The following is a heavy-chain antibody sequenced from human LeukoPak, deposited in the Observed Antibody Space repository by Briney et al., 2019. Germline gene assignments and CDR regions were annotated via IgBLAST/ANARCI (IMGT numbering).Heavy chain of an antibody. CDR3: ARDGVEGRYSSGLPGY. CDR1: GFTFNSYA. J-gene: IGHJ4*02. CDR2: ISYDGSNK. D-gene: IGHD6-19*01. Sequence: PGGSLRLSCAASGFTFNSYAMHWVRQAPGKGLEWVAVISYDGSNKYYADSVKGRFTISRDNSKNTLYLQMNSLRAEDTAVYYCARDGVEGRYSSGLPGYWGQGTLVTVSS. V-gene: IGHV3-30-3*01.